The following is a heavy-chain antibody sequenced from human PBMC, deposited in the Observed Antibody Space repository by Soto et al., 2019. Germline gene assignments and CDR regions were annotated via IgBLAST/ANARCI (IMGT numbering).Heavy chain of an antibody. Sequence: SETLSLTCTVSGGSISYYYWSWIRQPPGKGLEWIGYMYYSGSTNYDPSLKSRVTISVDTSKKQFSLKLNSVTAADTAVYYCARGSGNYYYYGLAVWGLGTTVTVSS. V-gene: IGHV4-59*01. CDR1: GGSISYYY. J-gene: IGHJ6*02. D-gene: IGHD1-26*01. CDR2: MYYSGST. CDR3: ARGSGNYYYYGLAV.